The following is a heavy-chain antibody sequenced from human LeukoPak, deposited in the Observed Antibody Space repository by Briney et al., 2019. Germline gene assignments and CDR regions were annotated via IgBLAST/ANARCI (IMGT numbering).Heavy chain of an antibody. Sequence: GSLRLSCAASGFTFSSYWMSWVRQAPGKGLEWVANIKQDGSEKYYVDSVKGRFTISRDNPKNTLYLQMNSLRAEDTAVYFCAKRGVVIRVILVGFHKEAYYFDSWGQGALVTVSS. J-gene: IGHJ4*02. V-gene: IGHV3-7*03. CDR3: AKRGVVIRVILVGFHKEAYYFDS. CDR1: GFTFSSYW. CDR2: IKQDGSEK. D-gene: IGHD3-22*01.